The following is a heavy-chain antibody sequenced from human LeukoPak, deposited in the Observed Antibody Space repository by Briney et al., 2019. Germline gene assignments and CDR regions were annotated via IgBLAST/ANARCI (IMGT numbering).Heavy chain of an antibody. Sequence: SETLSLTCTVSGGSISSSGYYWGWIRQPPGKGMEWIGSIYYSGSTYYNSSLKSRVTISLETSKNHFSLKLRSVTAADTAVYYCAHEVDTAMVTWGQGTLVTVSS. CDR3: AHEVDTAMVT. CDR2: IYYSGST. CDR1: GGSISSSGYY. D-gene: IGHD5-18*01. J-gene: IGHJ4*02. V-gene: IGHV4-39*02.